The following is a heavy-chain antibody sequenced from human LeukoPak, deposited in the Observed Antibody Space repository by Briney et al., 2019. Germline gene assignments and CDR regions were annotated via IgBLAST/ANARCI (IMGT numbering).Heavy chain of an antibody. D-gene: IGHD3-3*02. J-gene: IGHJ2*01. V-gene: IGHV1-46*01. CDR3: ARARAIIAFFVL. CDR1: GDNFTTKY. CDR2: IIPGCGGT. Sequence: ASVKGSCTASGDNFTTKYIHWVRQAPGHGLDWMGMIIPGCGGTNFPQNFQSRVTMTRGTSTRTVYIELSALRSEDTALYYCARARAIIAFFVLWGGGTLVTASS.